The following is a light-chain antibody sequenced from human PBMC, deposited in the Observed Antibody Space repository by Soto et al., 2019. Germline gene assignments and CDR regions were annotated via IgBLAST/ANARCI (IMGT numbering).Light chain of an antibody. J-gene: IGKJ2*01. CDR1: QSVSSN. V-gene: IGKV3-15*01. CDR2: GAS. CDR3: HQYNNWPLF. Sequence: EIVMTQSPATLSVSPGERATLSCRASQSVSSNLAWYQQKPGQAPRLLIYGASTRATGIPARFSGSGSGTEFTLTISSLQSEDFAVYYCHQYNNWPLFFGQGTKLEIK.